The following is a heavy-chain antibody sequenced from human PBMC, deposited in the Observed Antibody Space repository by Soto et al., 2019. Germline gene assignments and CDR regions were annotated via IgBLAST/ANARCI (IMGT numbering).Heavy chain of an antibody. CDR3: ARLRGYSYGPYFDY. Sequence: EVQLVESGGGLVQPGGSLRLSCAASGFTFSSYSMNWVRQAPGKGLEWVSYISSSSSTIYYADSVKGRFTISRDNAKNSLYLQINSLRAEDTAVYYCARLRGYSYGPYFDYWGQGTLVTVSS. CDR1: GFTFSSYS. V-gene: IGHV3-48*01. D-gene: IGHD5-18*01. J-gene: IGHJ4*02. CDR2: ISSSSSTI.